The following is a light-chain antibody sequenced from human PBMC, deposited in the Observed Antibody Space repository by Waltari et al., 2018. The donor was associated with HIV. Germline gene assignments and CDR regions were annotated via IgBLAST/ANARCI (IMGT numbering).Light chain of an antibody. CDR2: EVS. CDR3: SSYTSSNTLR. V-gene: IGLV2-14*01. J-gene: IGLJ2*01. Sequence: QSALTQPASVSGSPGQSIPISCTGTSSDVGGSKYVPWYQQHPGKAPRLMIYEVSNRPSGVSNRFSGSKSGDTASLTISGLQAEDEAAYYCSSYTSSNTLRFGGGTKLTVL. CDR1: SSDVGGSKY.